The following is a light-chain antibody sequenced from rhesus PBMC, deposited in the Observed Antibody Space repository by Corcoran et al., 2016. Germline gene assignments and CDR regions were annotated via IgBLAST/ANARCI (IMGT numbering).Light chain of an antibody. CDR2: DAS. CDR1: QGISCY. V-gene: IGKV1-38*01. CDR3: KQRNSYPPT. Sequence: DIQLTQSPSSLSASVGDRVTITCRASQGISCYLAWYQQKSGKAPKLLIYDASILQSGVPSRFSGSGSGTEFTLNSSSLQPEDLATYYSKQRNSYPPTFGQGTKVEIK. J-gene: IGKJ1*01.